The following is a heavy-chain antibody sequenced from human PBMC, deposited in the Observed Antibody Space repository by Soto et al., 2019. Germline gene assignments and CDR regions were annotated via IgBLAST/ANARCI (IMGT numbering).Heavy chain of an antibody. J-gene: IGHJ6*02. CDR2: ISAYNGNT. CDR3: ARDPGTGTTPDYYYGMDV. V-gene: IGHV1-18*01. D-gene: IGHD1-1*01. Sequence: QVQLVQSGAEVKKPGASVKVSCKASGYTFTSYGISWVRQAPGQGLEWMGWISAYNGNTNYAQKLQGRVTMTPDTSTSTAYMELGILRSDDTAGYYCARDPGTGTTPDYYYGMDVWGQGTTVTVSS. CDR1: GYTFTSYG.